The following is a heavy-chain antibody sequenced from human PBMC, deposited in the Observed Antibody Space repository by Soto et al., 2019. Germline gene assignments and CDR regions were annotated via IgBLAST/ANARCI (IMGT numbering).Heavy chain of an antibody. CDR3: ARDESSGWSRGAGAFDI. D-gene: IGHD6-19*01. CDR2: IYYSGST. J-gene: IGHJ3*02. V-gene: IGHV4-59*01. CDR1: GGSISSYY. Sequence: PSETLSLTCTVSGGSISSYYWSWIRQPPGKGLEWIGYIYYSGSTNYNPSLKSRVTISVDTSKNQFSLKLSSVTAADTAVYYCARDESSGWSRGAGAFDIWGQGTMVTVS.